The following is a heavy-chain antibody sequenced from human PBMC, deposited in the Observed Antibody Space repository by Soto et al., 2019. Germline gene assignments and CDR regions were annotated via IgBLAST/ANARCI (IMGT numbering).Heavy chain of an antibody. CDR1: GFTFSSYG. J-gene: IGHJ4*02. V-gene: IGHV3-30*18. Sequence: PGGSLRLSCAASGFTFSSYGMHWVRQAPGKGLEWVALISYDGSNEYYADSMKGRFTVSRDNSKNTVYLEMSSLRADDTAVYYCAKGIPLGSQWGQGTLVTVSS. CDR2: ISYDGSNE. CDR3: AKGIPLGSQ. D-gene: IGHD2-21*01.